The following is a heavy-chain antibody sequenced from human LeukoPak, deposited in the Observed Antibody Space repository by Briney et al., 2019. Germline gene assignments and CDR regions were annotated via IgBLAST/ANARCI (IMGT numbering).Heavy chain of an antibody. CDR1: GFTFSSYG. Sequence: GGSLRLSCAASGFTFSSYGMHWVRQAPGKGPEWVAFIRYDGSNKYYADSVKGRFTISRDNSKNTLYLQMNSLRAENTAVYYCAKNSGSHLWDYFDYWGQGTLVTVSS. D-gene: IGHD1-26*01. V-gene: IGHV3-30*02. CDR2: IRYDGSNK. J-gene: IGHJ4*02. CDR3: AKNSGSHLWDYFDY.